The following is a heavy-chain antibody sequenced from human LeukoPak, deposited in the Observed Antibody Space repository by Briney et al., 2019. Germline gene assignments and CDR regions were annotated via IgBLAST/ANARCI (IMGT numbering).Heavy chain of an antibody. Sequence: GGSLRLSCAASGFTFSSYWMSWVRQAPGKGLEWVANIKQDGSEKYYVDSVKGRFTISRDNAKNSLYLQMNSLRAEDTAVYYCARARGLGPKIPSPYFDYWGQGTLVTVSS. D-gene: IGHD3-16*01. V-gene: IGHV3-7*01. J-gene: IGHJ4*02. CDR3: ARARGLGPKIPSPYFDY. CDR1: GFTFSSYW. CDR2: IKQDGSEK.